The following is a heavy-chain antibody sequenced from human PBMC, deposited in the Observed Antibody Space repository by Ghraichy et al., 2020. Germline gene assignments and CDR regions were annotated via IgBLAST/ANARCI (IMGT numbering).Heavy chain of an antibody. CDR3: AKEGGRLGEGAFAV. Sequence: GESLNISCAVSEFTFDGYPMTWVRQAPGKGLEWVSTLGADGRSTFYADSVKGRFTISSDKSKRTMYLQMNSLRADDTAVYYCAKEGGRLGEGAFAVWGQGTKVTVSS. CDR2: LGADGRST. J-gene: IGHJ3*01. D-gene: IGHD3-10*01. CDR1: EFTFDGYP. V-gene: IGHV3-23*01.